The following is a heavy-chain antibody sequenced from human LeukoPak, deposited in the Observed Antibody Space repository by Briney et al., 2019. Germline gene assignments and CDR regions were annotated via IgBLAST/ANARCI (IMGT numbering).Heavy chain of an antibody. CDR3: ARPYYDSSGYGFDY. CDR2: ISAYNGNT. V-gene: IGHV1-18*01. CDR1: GYTFTSYG. Sequence: GASVKVSCKASGYTFTSYGISWVRQAPGQGLEWMGWISAYNGNTNYAQKLQGRVTMTTDTSTSTAYMELRSLRSNDTAVYYCARPYYDSSGYGFDYWGQGTLVTVSS. D-gene: IGHD3-22*01. J-gene: IGHJ4*02.